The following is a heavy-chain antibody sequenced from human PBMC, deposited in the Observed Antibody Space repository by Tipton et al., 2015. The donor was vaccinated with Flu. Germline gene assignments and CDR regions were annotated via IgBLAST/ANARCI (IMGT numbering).Heavy chain of an antibody. J-gene: IGHJ4*02. CDR2: IYTSGST. Sequence: TLSLTCTVSGGSISSGSYYWSWIRHAAGKGLEWIGRIYTSGSTNYNPSQKSRVTISVDTSKNPFSLKLSSVTAADTAVYYCATDPFQLWSYWGQVTLVTVSS. V-gene: IGHV4-61*02. D-gene: IGHD5-18*01. CDR3: ATDPFQLWSY. CDR1: GGSISSGSYY.